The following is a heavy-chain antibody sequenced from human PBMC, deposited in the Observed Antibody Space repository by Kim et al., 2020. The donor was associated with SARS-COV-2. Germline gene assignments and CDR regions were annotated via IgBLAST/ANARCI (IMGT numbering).Heavy chain of an antibody. J-gene: IGHJ4*02. Sequence: STYYNPTLKSRVTISVDTSKNQFSLKLSSVTAADTAVYYCARMTTRYFDYWGQGTLVTVSS. D-gene: IGHD4-17*01. CDR3: ARMTTRYFDY. V-gene: IGHV4-39*01. CDR2: ST.